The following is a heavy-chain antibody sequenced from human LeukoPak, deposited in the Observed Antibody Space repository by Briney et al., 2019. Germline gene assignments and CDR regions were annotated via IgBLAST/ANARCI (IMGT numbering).Heavy chain of an antibody. CDR3: ASGGYFDWLFDY. V-gene: IGHV4-39*01. Sequence: SETLSLTCTVSGGSISSSSYYWGWIRQPPGKGLEWIGSIYYSGSTYYNPSLKSRVTISVDTSKNQFSLKLGSVTAADTAVYYCASGGYFDWLFDYWGQGTLVTVSS. CDR2: IYYSGST. J-gene: IGHJ4*02. CDR1: GGSISSSSYY. D-gene: IGHD3-9*01.